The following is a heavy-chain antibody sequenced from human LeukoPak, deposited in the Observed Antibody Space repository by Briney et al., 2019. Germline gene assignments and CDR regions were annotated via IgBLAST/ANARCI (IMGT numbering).Heavy chain of an antibody. CDR3: AKDRWKMSTHFDY. CDR2: THDNESKK. V-gene: IGHV3-30*02. J-gene: IGHJ4*02. CDR1: GFTFSSYG. Sequence: PGGSLRISCAAAGFTFSSYGMHWVRQTPGRGLEWVSFTHDNESKKYYAKFVKCRFTISRDNSKNTPYLHMNSLTTEDTAIYYCAKDRWKMSTHFDYWGQGTLVTVSS. D-gene: IGHD5-24*01.